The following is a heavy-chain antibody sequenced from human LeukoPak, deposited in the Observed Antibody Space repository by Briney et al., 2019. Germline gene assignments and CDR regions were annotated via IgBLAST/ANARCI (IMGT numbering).Heavy chain of an antibody. CDR1: GYTFTDYY. Sequence: ASVKVSFKASGYTFTDYYMHWVRQAPGQGLEWMGWINPNSGGTNYAQKFQRRVTKTRDTSISTAYMELSRLRSDDTAVYYCASLSSSGWSDYFDYWGQGTLVTVSS. CDR3: ASLSSSGWSDYFDY. CDR2: INPNSGGT. J-gene: IGHJ4*02. D-gene: IGHD6-19*01. V-gene: IGHV1-2*02.